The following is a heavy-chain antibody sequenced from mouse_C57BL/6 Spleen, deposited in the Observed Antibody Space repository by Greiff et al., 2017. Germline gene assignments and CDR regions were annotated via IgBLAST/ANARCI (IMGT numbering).Heavy chain of an antibody. CDR3: ASRGLIYYDYADGVMDY. J-gene: IGHJ4*01. CDR2: IHPNSGST. D-gene: IGHD2-4*01. CDR1: GYTFTSYW. Sequence: QVQLQQPGAELVKPGASVKLSCKASGYTFTSYWMHWVKQRPGQGLEWIGMIHPNSGSTNYNEKFKSKATLTVDKSSSTAYMQLSSLTSEDSAVYYCASRGLIYYDYADGVMDYWGQGTSVTVSS. V-gene: IGHV1-64*01.